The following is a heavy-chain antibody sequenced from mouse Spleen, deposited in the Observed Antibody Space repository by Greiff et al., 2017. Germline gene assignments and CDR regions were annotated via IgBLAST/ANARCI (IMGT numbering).Heavy chain of an antibody. J-gene: IGHJ2*01. D-gene: IGHD4-1*01. Sequence: EVNLVESGGGLVKLGGSLKLSCAASGFTFSSYYMSWVRQTPEKRLEWVATISSGGGSTYYPDSVKGRFTISRDNAKNTLYLQMSSLNSEDTAVYYCARDGGAGELAPFDYWGQGTTLTVSS. CDR1: GFTFSSYY. V-gene: IGHV5-6-4*01. CDR3: ARDGGAGELAPFDY. CDR2: ISSGGGST.